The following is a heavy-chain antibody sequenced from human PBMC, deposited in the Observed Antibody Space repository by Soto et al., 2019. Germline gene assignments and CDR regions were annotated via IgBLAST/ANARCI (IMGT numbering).Heavy chain of an antibody. J-gene: IGHJ5*02. CDR1: GYTLTELS. V-gene: IGHV1-24*01. CDR3: ATISYYDFWSGYRRWFDP. D-gene: IGHD3-3*01. Sequence: VASVKVSCKVSGYTLTELSMHWVRQAPGKGLEWMGGFDPEDGETIYAQKFQGRVTMTEDTSTDTAYMELSSLRSEDTAVYYCATISYYDFWSGYRRWFDPWGQGTLVTVSS. CDR2: FDPEDGET.